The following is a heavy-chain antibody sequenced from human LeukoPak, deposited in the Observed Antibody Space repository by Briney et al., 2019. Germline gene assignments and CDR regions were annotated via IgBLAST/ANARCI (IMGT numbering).Heavy chain of an antibody. V-gene: IGHV1-69*06. CDR2: IIPIFGTA. D-gene: IGHD3-22*01. J-gene: IGHJ5*02. Sequence: GASVKVSCKASGGTFSSYAISWVRQAPGQGLEWMGGIIPIFGTANYAQKFQGRVTITADKSTSTAYMELSSLRSEDTAVYYCARATYYYDSSGYYQRAINNNWFDPWGQGTLVTVSS. CDR1: GGTFSSYA. CDR3: ARATYYYDSSGYYQRAINNNWFDP.